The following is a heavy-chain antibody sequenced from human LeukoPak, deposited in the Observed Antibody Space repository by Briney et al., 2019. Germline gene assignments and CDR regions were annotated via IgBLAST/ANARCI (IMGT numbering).Heavy chain of an antibody. CDR1: GDSISSYSYY. J-gene: IGHJ4*01. Sequence: SSETLSLTCTVSGDSISSYSYYWAWIRQPPGKGLEWIGSILFRGATYYNPSLKPRIIMSVDTSQNHFSLKLTSVTAADTAVYFCARESGDTRTVNSFDFWGRGTLITASS. D-gene: IGHD2-21*01. V-gene: IGHV4-39*07. CDR2: ILFRGAT. CDR3: ARESGDTRTVNSFDF.